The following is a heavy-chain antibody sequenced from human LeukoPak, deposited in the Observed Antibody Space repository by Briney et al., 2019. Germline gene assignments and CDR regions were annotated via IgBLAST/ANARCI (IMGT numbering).Heavy chain of an antibody. J-gene: IGHJ4*02. D-gene: IGHD6-19*01. CDR1: GFNFSTYW. Sequence: PGGSQRLSCAVSGFNFSTYWMSWVRQAPGKGLEWVANMNQDGSEKYYVDSLKGRFTISRDNAKNSLYLQMNSLRAEDTAVYYCARDPPGLEVAGYDYWGQGTLVTVSS. CDR2: MNQDGSEK. CDR3: ARDPPGLEVAGYDY. V-gene: IGHV3-7*01.